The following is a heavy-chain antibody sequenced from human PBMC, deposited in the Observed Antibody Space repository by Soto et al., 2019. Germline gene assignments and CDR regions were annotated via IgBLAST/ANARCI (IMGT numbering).Heavy chain of an antibody. V-gene: IGHV4-61*01. CDR2: IHYTGST. J-gene: IGHJ4*02. Sequence: QLHLQESGPGLVEPSETLSLTCTVSGGSVSDDSHYWTWIRQPPGKGLEWIGYIHYTGSTNYNPSLKSRVTMSVDTSNYQFSLKMTSVTAADTAMYYCVRGANYDRSGYLLDLWGQGTLVTVSS. D-gene: IGHD3-22*01. CDR3: VRGANYDRSGYLLDL. CDR1: GGSVSDDSHY.